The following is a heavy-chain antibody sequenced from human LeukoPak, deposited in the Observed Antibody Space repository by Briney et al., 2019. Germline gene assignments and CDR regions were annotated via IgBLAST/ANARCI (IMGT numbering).Heavy chain of an antibody. Sequence: ASVKVSCKASGYTFTSYDINWVRQATGQGLEWMGWMNPNSGNTGYAQKFQGRVTMTRDTSINTAYMELTRLKSDDTAVFYCASATTSRDAFDIWGQGTMVTVSS. D-gene: IGHD4-11*01. J-gene: IGHJ3*02. CDR1: GYTFTSYD. V-gene: IGHV1-8*02. CDR3: ASATTSRDAFDI. CDR2: MNPNSGNT.